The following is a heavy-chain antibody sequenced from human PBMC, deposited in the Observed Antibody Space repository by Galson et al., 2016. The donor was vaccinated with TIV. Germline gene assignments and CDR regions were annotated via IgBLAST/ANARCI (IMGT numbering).Heavy chain of an antibody. D-gene: IGHD1/OR15-1a*01. Sequence: SVKVSCKASGYTFTEYYIHWVRQAPGQGLEWMGWINPNSGGTMYAQKFQGRFTMTRDTSITTAYMEQSRLKSEDTAVYYCAKIGQEHNAFDIWGQGTMVTVFS. CDR1: GYTFTEYY. J-gene: IGHJ3*02. CDR3: AKIGQEHNAFDI. CDR2: INPNSGGT. V-gene: IGHV1-2*02.